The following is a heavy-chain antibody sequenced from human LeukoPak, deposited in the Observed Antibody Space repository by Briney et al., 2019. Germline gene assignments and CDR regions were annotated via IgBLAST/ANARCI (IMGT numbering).Heavy chain of an antibody. V-gene: IGHV3-30*18. CDR3: AKDPTGGCSGGSCYSFDY. CDR1: GFTFSSYG. CDR2: ISYDGSNK. D-gene: IGHD2-15*01. J-gene: IGHJ4*02. Sequence: GRSLRLSCAASGFTFSSYGMHWVRQAPGKGLEWVAVISYDGSNKYYADSVKGRFTISRDNSKNTLYLQMNSLRAEDTAVYYCAKDPTGGCSGGSCYSFDYWGQGTLVTVSS.